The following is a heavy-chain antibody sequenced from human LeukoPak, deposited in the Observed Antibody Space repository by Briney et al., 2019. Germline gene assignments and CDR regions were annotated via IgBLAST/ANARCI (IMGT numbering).Heavy chain of an antibody. CDR1: GDSIWSYY. J-gene: IGHJ4*02. Sequence: SETLSLTCIVSGDSIWSYYWSWIRQPPGKGLEWIGYMYWSGNTNYSPSLKSRVTISVGTSKNQFSLKLSSVTAADTAVYYCARLSLKGLYYWGQGTLVTVSS. CDR2: MYWSGNT. V-gene: IGHV4-59*08. CDR3: ARLSLKGLYY.